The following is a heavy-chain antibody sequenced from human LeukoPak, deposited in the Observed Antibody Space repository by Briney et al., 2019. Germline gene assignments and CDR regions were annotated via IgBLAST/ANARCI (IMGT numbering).Heavy chain of an antibody. CDR3: ARDRYDFSYYYMDV. J-gene: IGHJ6*03. D-gene: IGHD3-3*01. CDR2: IYYSGST. CDR1: GGSISSSSYY. Sequence: SETLSLTCTVSGGSISSSSYYWGWLRQPPGMGLEWLGSIYYSGSTYYNPSLKSRVTISVDTSKNQFSLQLNSVTPEDTAVYYCARDRYDFSYYYMDVGGKGTTVTVS. V-gene: IGHV4-39*07.